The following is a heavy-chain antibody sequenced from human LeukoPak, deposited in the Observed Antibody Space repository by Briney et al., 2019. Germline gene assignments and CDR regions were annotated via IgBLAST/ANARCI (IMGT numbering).Heavy chain of an antibody. CDR1: GFTFSDYY. CDR3: ARSVRSGSWFVPFDY. J-gene: IGHJ4*02. D-gene: IGHD6-13*01. Sequence: RAGGSLRLSCAASGFTFSDYYMSWIRQAPGKGLEWVSYISSSGSAIYYADSVKGRFTISRDNAKNSLYLQMNSLRAEDTAVYYCARSVRSGSWFVPFDYWGQGTLVTVSS. CDR2: ISSSGSAI. V-gene: IGHV3-11*04.